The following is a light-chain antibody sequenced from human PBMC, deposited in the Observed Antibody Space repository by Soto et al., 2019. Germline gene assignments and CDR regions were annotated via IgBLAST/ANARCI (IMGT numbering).Light chain of an antibody. CDR2: DAS. CDR1: QSVSSY. Sequence: EIVLTQSPATLSLSPGERATLSCRASQSVSSYLAWYQQKPGQAPRLLIYDASNRATGIPARFSGSGSGTDFTLTISILEPEDFAVYYCLHYGGSSWTFGQGTKVDNK. CDR3: LHYGGSSWT. V-gene: IGKV3-11*01. J-gene: IGKJ1*01.